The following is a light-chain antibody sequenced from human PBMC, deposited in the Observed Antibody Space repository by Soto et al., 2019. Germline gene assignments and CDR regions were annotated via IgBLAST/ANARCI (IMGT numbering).Light chain of an antibody. CDR1: SSSIGAGYD. V-gene: IGLV1-40*01. J-gene: IGLJ1*01. CDR2: GNS. Sequence: QSVLTQPPSVSGAPGQRVTISCTGSSSSIGAGYDVHWYQQLPGTAPKLLIYGNSNRPPRVPDRFSGSRSGTSASLAITGLQAEDEGDYYCQSYDCSLSGYVFGTGTKVTVL. CDR3: QSYDCSLSGYV.